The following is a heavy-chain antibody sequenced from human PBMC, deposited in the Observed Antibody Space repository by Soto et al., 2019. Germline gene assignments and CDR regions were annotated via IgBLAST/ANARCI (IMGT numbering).Heavy chain of an antibody. Sequence: LSLTFTVSGGSISSYYWSWIRQPAGKGLEWIGRIYTGGSTNYSPSLKSRVTMSVDTSKNQFSLRLTSVTAADTAVYYCARASVGPPGGGSWTMPFDIWGRGTLVTVSS. CDR2: IYTGGST. V-gene: IGHV4-4*07. CDR1: GGSISSYY. D-gene: IGHD2-15*01. J-gene: IGHJ4*02. CDR3: ARASVGPPGGGSWTMPFDI.